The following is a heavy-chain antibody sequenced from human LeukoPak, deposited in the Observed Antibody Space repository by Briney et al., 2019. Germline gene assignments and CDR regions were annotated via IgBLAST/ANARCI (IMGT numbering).Heavy chain of an antibody. V-gene: IGHV4-4*07. Sequence: SETLSLTCTVSGGSISTYYYNWIRQPAGKGLEWLGRIYTSGSTNYNPSLKSRVTISVDTSKNQFSLKLSSVTAADTAVYYCARVDYYYYMDVWGKGTTVTVSS. CDR3: ARVDYYYYMDV. D-gene: IGHD2-15*01. J-gene: IGHJ6*03. CDR1: GGSISTYY. CDR2: IYTSGST.